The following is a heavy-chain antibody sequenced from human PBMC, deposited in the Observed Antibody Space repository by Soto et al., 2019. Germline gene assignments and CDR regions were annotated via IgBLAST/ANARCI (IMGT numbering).Heavy chain of an antibody. CDR1: GYTFTNYA. V-gene: IGHV1-3*01. D-gene: IGHD3-3*01. Sequence: QVQLVQSGAQVKKPGASVKVSCKASGYTFTNYAIHWVRQAPGQRLEWMGWINAVNGDTTYSQKFQGRLTITRDTSACAACMELVSMRSEDTAIYYCARDPRIGYHDYWGQGNLVTVSS. J-gene: IGHJ4*02. CDR3: ARDPRIGYHDY. CDR2: INAVNGDT.